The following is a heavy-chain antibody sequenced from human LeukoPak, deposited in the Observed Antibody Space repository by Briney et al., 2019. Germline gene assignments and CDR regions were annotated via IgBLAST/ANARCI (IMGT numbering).Heavy chain of an antibody. Sequence: SETLSFTCAVSGYSISSGYYWGWIRQPPGKGLEWIGSIYHSVSTYYNPSLKSRVTISVDTSKNQFSLKLSSVTAADTAVYYCARDHGSGWPYFDYWGQGTLVTVSS. J-gene: IGHJ4*02. D-gene: IGHD6-19*01. V-gene: IGHV4-38-2*02. CDR2: IYHSVST. CDR3: ARDHGSGWPYFDY. CDR1: GYSISSGYY.